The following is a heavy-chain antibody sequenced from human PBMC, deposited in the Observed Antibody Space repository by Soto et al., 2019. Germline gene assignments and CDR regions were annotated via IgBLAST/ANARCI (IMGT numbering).Heavy chain of an antibody. V-gene: IGHV3-7*05. Sequence: EVQLVESGGGSVQPGGSLRLSCAASGFTFNAYWMTWVRQAPGKGLEWVANINRDGTEKNYVDSVKGRFTVSRDNAKNSLHLQMYSLRAEDTAVYYCVRDRTEYGSYGSSYYDVFDIWGQGTKVTVSS. CDR3: VRDRTEYGSYGSSYYDVFDI. J-gene: IGHJ3*02. CDR1: GFTFNAYW. D-gene: IGHD6-6*01. CDR2: INRDGTEK.